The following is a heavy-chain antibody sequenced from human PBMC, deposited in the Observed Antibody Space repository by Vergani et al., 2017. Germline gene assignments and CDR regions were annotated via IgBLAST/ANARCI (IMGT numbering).Heavy chain of an antibody. V-gene: IGHV3-48*01. J-gene: IGHJ6*03. CDR2: ISSSSSTI. D-gene: IGHD6-6*01. Sequence: EVQLVESGGGLVQPGGSLRLSCAASGFTFSSYSMNWVRQAPGKGLEWVSYISSSSSTIYYADSVKGRFTISRDNAKNSLYLQMNSLRAEDTAVYYCARDTSIAARPYYYYYHMDVWGKGTTVTVSS. CDR3: ARDTSIAARPYYYYYHMDV. CDR1: GFTFSSYS.